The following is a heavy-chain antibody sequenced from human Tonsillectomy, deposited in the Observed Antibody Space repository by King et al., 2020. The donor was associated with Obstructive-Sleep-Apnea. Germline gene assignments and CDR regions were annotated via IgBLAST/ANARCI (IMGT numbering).Heavy chain of an antibody. J-gene: IGHJ4*02. CDR1: GFAFSSYS. D-gene: IGHD3-10*01. Sequence: QLVQSGGGLVKPGGSLRLSCSASGFAFSSYSMNWVRQAPGKGLEWVSSISSSSSYIYYADSVKGRFTISRDNAKNSLYLQMNSLRAEDTAVYYCVPPPGPFVRVLYWGQGTLVTVSS. V-gene: IGHV3-21*01. CDR2: ISSSSSYI. CDR3: VPPPGPFVRVLY.